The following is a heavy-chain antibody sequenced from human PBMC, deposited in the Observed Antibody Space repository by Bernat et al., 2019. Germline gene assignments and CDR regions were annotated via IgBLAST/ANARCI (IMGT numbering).Heavy chain of an antibody. D-gene: IGHD2-15*01. J-gene: IGHJ3*02. CDR1: GGTFSSYA. Sequence: VQLVQSGAEVKKPGSSVKVSCKASGGTFSSYAISWVRQAPGQGLEWMGGIIPIFGTANYAQKFQGRVTITADKSTSTAYMELSSLRSEDTAVYYCARDRYCSGGSCYSFAAFDIWGQGTMVTVSS. V-gene: IGHV1-69*06. CDR2: IIPIFGTA. CDR3: ARDRYCSGGSCYSFAAFDI.